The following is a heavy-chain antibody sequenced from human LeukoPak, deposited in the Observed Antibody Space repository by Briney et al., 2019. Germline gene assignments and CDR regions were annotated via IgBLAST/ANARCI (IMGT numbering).Heavy chain of an antibody. V-gene: IGHV3-30*02. CDR1: GFTFSSYG. CDR2: IRYDGSDK. J-gene: IGHJ4*02. CDR3: ARESESYDSSGSTFDY. Sequence: GGSLRLSCAASGFTFSSYGMHWVRQSPGKGLEWVAFIRYDGSDKYYADSVKGRFTISRDNSKNTLYLQMNSLRAEDTAVYYCARESESYDSSGSTFDYWGQGTLVTVSS. D-gene: IGHD3-22*01.